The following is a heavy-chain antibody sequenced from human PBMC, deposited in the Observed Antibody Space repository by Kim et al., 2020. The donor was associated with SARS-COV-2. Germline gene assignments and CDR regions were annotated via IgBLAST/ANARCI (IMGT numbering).Heavy chain of an antibody. CDR3: ARKDGDSNFDY. Sequence: SETLSLTRTVSGYSISSGYYWGWIRQPPGKGLEWIGSIYHSGSAYYNPSLKSRVTISVDTSKNQFSLKLSSVTAADTAVYYCARKDGDSNFDYWGQGTLVTVSS. D-gene: IGHD4-17*01. CDR1: GYSISSGYY. CDR2: IYHSGSA. J-gene: IGHJ4*02. V-gene: IGHV4-38-2*02.